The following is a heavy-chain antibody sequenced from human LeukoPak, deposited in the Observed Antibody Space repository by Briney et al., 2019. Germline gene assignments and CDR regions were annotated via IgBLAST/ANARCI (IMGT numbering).Heavy chain of an antibody. CDR2: IYTADSDT. J-gene: IGHJ4*02. D-gene: IGHD2-15*01. CDR3: VRRACIGGTCYGY. Sequence: GESLKISCKGSGYSFSNDWIGWLRQMPGKGLEWMGIIYTADSDTKYSPSFQGQVTISADKSISTAYLQWNSLGASDTAMYYCVRRACIGGTCYGYWGQGTLVTVSS. CDR1: GYSFSNDW. V-gene: IGHV5-51*01.